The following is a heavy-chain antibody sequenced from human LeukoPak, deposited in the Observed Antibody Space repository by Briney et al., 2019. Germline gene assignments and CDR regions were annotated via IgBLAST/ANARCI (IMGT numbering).Heavy chain of an antibody. V-gene: IGHV3-23*01. CDR1: GFTFTNYA. CDR3: AKDGARDGYNYTDY. CDR2: ISGSGDFT. D-gene: IGHD5-24*01. Sequence: PGGSLRLSCAASGFTFTNYAISWVRQAPGKGLEWVSDISGSGDFTYYADSVKGRFTISRDKSKNTLYLQMNRLRAEDTAVYYCAKDGARDGYNYTDYWGQATLVTVSS. J-gene: IGHJ4*02.